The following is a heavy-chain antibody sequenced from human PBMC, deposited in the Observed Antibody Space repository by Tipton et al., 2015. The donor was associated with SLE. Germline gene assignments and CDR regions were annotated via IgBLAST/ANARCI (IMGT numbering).Heavy chain of an antibody. D-gene: IGHD5-18*01. J-gene: IGHJ5*02. Sequence: TLSLTCSVSGGSVLSGPNSWGWIRQSPRTGLEWIGLIYYSGTTFYSPSLRSRVSISLDTPKNQFSLRLTSVIAADTAVYYCARLHGYSYGLNWFDPWGQGTLISVSS. CDR3: ARLHGYSYGLNWFDP. CDR1: GGSVLSGPNS. CDR2: IYYSGTT. V-gene: IGHV4-39*07.